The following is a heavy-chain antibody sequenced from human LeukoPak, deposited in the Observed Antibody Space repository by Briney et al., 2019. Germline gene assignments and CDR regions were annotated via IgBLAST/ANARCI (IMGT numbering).Heavy chain of an antibody. CDR1: GFTFSNYW. CDR3: VRDYCSGVTCYSGY. V-gene: IGHV3-7*05. Sequence: PGGSLRLSCVASGFTFSNYWMSWVRQAPGKGLEWVANIKQAGREKYYVDSVKGRFTISRDNAKNSVYLQMNSLRAADTAVYYCVRDYCSGVTCYSGYWGQGTLVTVSS. J-gene: IGHJ4*02. D-gene: IGHD2-15*01. CDR2: IKQAGREK.